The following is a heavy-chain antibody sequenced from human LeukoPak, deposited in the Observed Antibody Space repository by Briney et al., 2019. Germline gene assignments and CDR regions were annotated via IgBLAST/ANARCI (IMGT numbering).Heavy chain of an antibody. Sequence: PGGSLRLSCEASGFSFSSYAMNWVRQAPGKGLEWISYISVSDATTYYADSVKGRFTISRDNAKNSLYLQMDSLRAEDTAVYYCARDLSGPSLYWGQGTLVTVSS. V-gene: IGHV3-48*04. D-gene: IGHD2-15*01. J-gene: IGHJ4*02. CDR2: ISVSDATT. CDR1: GFSFSSYA. CDR3: ARDLSGPSLY.